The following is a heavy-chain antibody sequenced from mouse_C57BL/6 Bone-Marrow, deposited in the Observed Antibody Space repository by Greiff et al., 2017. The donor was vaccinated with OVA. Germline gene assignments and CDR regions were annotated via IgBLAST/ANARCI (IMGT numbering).Heavy chain of an antibody. CDR2: INPNNGGT. V-gene: IGHV1-26*01. CDR1: GYTFTDYY. Sequence: EVQLQQSGPELVKPGASVKISCKASGYTFTDYYMNWVKQSHGKSLEWIGDINPNNGGTSYNQKFKGKATLTVDKSSSTAYMELRSLTSEDSAVYYCARCDFGFAYWGQGTLVTVSA. J-gene: IGHJ3*01. CDR3: ARCDFGFAY.